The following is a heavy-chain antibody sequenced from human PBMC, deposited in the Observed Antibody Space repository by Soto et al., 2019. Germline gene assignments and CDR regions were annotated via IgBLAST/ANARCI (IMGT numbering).Heavy chain of an antibody. D-gene: IGHD2-15*01. V-gene: IGHV4-30-4*01. CDR2: FYYSGST. CDR1: GGSISSGDDY. J-gene: IGHJ6*02. Sequence: QVQLQESGPGLVKPSQTLSLTCTVSGGSISSGDDYWSWIRQPPGKGLEWIGYFYYSGSTYYNPSLKSRVTISVDTSKNQFSLKVSSVTAADTAVYYCARVGSGFSYSGMDVWGQGTTVTVSS. CDR3: ARVGSGFSYSGMDV.